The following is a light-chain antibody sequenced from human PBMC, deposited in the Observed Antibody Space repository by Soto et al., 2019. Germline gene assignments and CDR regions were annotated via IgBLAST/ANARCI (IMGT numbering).Light chain of an antibody. J-gene: IGLJ3*02. Sequence: QSALTQPPSASGSPGQSVTISCTGTNSDVGGYDFVSWYQQHPGKAPKLMIHEVNKRPSGVPDRFSGSKSGNTASLTVSGLQAEDEASYYCSSFAGSNNVLFGGGTKVTVL. CDR1: NSDVGGYDF. V-gene: IGLV2-8*01. CDR3: SSFAGSNNVL. CDR2: EVN.